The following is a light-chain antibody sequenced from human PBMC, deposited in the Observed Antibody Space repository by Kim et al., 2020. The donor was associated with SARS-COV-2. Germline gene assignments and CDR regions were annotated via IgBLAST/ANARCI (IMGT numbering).Light chain of an antibody. V-gene: IGKV1-13*02. CDR2: DAS. Sequence: ASVGDRVTLTCRASQGISSSLAWYQQKPGKAPNLLIYDASTLESGVPSRFSGGGSGTDFTLTISSLQPEDFAVYYCQQFYSYPVTFGQGTRLDIK. CDR1: QGISSS. J-gene: IGKJ5*01. CDR3: QQFYSYPVT.